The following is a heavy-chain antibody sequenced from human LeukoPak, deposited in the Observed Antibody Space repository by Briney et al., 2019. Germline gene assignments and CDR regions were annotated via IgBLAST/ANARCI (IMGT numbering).Heavy chain of an antibody. CDR3: ASPLITGTTFDY. CDR1: GFTFSSYA. V-gene: IGHV3-23*01. D-gene: IGHD1-7*01. J-gene: IGHJ4*02. CDR2: ISGSGGST. Sequence: GSLRLSCAASGFTFSSYAMSWVRQAPGKGLEWVSAISGSGGSTYYADSVKGRFTISRDNSKNSLYLQMNSLRAEDTAVYYCASPLITGTTFDYWGQGTLVTVSS.